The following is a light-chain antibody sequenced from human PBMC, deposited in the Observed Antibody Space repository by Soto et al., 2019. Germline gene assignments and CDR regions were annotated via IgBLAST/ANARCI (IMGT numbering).Light chain of an antibody. CDR1: PAIASF. J-gene: IGKJ1*01. CDR2: GAT. V-gene: IGKV1-9*01. Sequence: IQLTQSPSSLCASVGGRVTMPCRATPAIASFLAWYQQKPGTAPKLLIYGATTLQSGVPSRFSGSRSGTDYTLTIGSLQPEDFATYYCQQLNGSPWTFGQGTKVDI. CDR3: QQLNGSPWT.